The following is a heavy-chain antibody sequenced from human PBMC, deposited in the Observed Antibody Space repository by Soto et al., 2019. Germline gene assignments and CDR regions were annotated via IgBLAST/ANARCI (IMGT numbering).Heavy chain of an antibody. CDR2: ISLYSDGT. D-gene: IGHD2-2*01. Sequence: QFQLVQSGGEVKRPGASVKVSCKTSGYTFSNYGITWVRQAPGQPLEWLGWISLYSDGTNYAQKLQGRVSMTTDTSTTTAYMELRSLRSDDTAVYYCARVVPGAEAWFGPWGQGTLVTVSS. CDR1: GYTFSNYG. V-gene: IGHV1-18*01. CDR3: ARVVPGAEAWFGP. J-gene: IGHJ5*02.